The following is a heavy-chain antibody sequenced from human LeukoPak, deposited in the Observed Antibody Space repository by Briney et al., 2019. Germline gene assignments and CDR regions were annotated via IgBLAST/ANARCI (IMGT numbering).Heavy chain of an antibody. CDR3: AKIVIAARDKAFDY. D-gene: IGHD6-6*01. J-gene: IGHJ4*02. CDR1: GFTFSSYA. Sequence: GGSLRLSCAASGFTFSSYAMSWVRQAPGKGLEWVSAISGSGGSTYYADSVKGRFTISRDNSKNTLYLQMNSLRAEDAAVYYCAKIVIAARDKAFDYWGQGTLVTVSS. V-gene: IGHV3-23*01. CDR2: ISGSGGST.